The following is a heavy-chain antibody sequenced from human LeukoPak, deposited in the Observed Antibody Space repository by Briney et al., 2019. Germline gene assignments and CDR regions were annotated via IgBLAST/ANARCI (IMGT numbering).Heavy chain of an antibody. J-gene: IGHJ5*02. D-gene: IGHD2-21*02. CDR1: GGTFSSYA. CDR2: IIPIFGTA. CDR3: ARGTGGGDCNS. V-gene: IGHV1-69*05. Sequence: SVKLSCKASGGTFSSYAISWVRQAPGQGLEWMRRIIPIFGTANYAQKFHGRVTITTDESTSTAYMELSSLRSEDTAVYYCARGTGGGDCNSWGQGTLVTVSS.